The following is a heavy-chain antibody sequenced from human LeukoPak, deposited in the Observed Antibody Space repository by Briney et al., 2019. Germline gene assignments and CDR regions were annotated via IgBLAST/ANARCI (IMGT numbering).Heavy chain of an antibody. J-gene: IGHJ4*02. Sequence: PGGSLRLSCAASGFTFSSYSMNWVRQAPGKGLEWVSSISSSSSYIYYADSVKGRFTISRDNAKNSLYLQMNSLRAEDTAVYYCALAPPYFYGSGTTFYWGQGTLVTVSS. V-gene: IGHV3-21*04. CDR2: ISSSSSYI. D-gene: IGHD3-10*01. CDR3: ALAPPYFYGSGTTFY. CDR1: GFTFSSYS.